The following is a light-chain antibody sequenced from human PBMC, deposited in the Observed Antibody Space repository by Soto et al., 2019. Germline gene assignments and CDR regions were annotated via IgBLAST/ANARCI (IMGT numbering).Light chain of an antibody. Sequence: QSALTQPASVSGSPGQSITVSCTGTNTDVGGYNYVSWYQHRPGKAPRLMIYEVRNRLSGVSNRFSGSKSGNTASLTISGLQSEDEADYYCTSYTPTGALVFGSGTRSPSS. CDR1: NTDVGGYNY. V-gene: IGLV2-14*01. CDR3: TSYTPTGALV. CDR2: EVR. J-gene: IGLJ6*01.